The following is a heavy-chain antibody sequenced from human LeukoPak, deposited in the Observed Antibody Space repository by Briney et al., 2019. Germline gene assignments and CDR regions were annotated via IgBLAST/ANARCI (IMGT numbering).Heavy chain of an antibody. CDR2: INAGNGNT. CDR1: GYTFTSYA. J-gene: IGHJ2*01. CDR3: ARGASVGYCSGGSCPSAWYFDL. D-gene: IGHD2-15*01. Sequence: ASVKVSCTASGYTFTSYAMHWVRQAPGQRLEWMGWINAGNGNTKYSQKFQGRVTITRDTSASTAYMELSSLRSEDTAVYYCARGASVGYCSGGSCPSAWYFDLWGRGTLVTVSS. V-gene: IGHV1-3*01.